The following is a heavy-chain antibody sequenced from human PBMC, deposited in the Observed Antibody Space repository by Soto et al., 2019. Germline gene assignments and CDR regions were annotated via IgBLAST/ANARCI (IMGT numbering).Heavy chain of an antibody. CDR2: IKSTTDGGST. CDR3: TTDSMVRGGQYFDY. D-gene: IGHD3-10*01. Sequence: EVQLVESGGGLVKPGGSLRLSCTASGFTFNNAWMSWVRQAPGKGLEWVGRIKSTTDGGSTDYAAPVKGRCTISRDDSKTTLSLEMSSLQIEDTAVYYCTTDSMVRGGQYFDYWGQGTLVTVSS. V-gene: IGHV3-15*01. J-gene: IGHJ4*02. CDR1: GFTFNNAW.